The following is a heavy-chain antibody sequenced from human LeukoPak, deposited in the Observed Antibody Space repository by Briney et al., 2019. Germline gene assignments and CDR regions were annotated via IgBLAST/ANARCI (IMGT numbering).Heavy chain of an antibody. Sequence: PGGSLRLSCAASGFTFSSYAMHWVRQAPGKGLEYVSAISSNGGSTYYANSVKGRFTISRDNSKNTLYLQMNSLRAEDTAVYYCARGPYVYYGSGSHFDYWGQGTLVTVSS. V-gene: IGHV3-64*01. CDR2: ISSNGGST. J-gene: IGHJ4*02. CDR1: GFTFSSYA. D-gene: IGHD3-10*01. CDR3: ARGPYVYYGSGSHFDY.